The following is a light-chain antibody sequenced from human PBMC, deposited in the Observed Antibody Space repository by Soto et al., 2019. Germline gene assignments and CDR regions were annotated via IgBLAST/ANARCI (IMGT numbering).Light chain of an antibody. CDR2: ESS. J-gene: IGKJ4*01. CDR1: QNVANY. Sequence: EIVMTQSPATLSVSPGESATLSCRASQNVANYLDWYQQKPGQAPRLLIYESSNRATGIAARFSGSGSGTDFTLTISSLLSEDFAVYSCQQYNNWPLTFGGGTKVDIK. CDR3: QQYNNWPLT. V-gene: IGKV3D-15*01.